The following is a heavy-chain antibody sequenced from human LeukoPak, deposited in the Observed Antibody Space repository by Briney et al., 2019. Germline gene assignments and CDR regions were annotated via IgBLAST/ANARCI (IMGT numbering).Heavy chain of an antibody. CDR1: GFTFSSYA. D-gene: IGHD3-22*01. CDR3: ANYGPSGYYYGPYYFDY. J-gene: IGHJ4*02. CDR2: ISGSGGST. Sequence: GGSLSLSCAASGFTFSSYAMNWVRQAPGKGLEMVSAISGSGGSTYHADSVKGRFTISRDNSKNTLYLQMNSLRAEDTAVYYCANYGPSGYYYGPYYFDYWGQGTLVTVSS. V-gene: IGHV3-23*01.